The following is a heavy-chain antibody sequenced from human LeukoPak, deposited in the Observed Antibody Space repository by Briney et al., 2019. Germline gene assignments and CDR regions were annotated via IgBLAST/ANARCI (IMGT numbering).Heavy chain of an antibody. V-gene: IGHV3-23*01. Sequence: GGSLRLSCAASGFTFSSYAMSWVRQAPGKGLEWVSAISGSGGSTYYADSVKGRFTISRDNPKNTLYLQMNSLRAEDTAVYYCARGPSYCGNNCYYYFDSWGQGTLVTVSS. CDR1: GFTFSSYA. D-gene: IGHD2-21*01. J-gene: IGHJ4*02. CDR3: ARGPSYCGNNCYYYFDS. CDR2: ISGSGGST.